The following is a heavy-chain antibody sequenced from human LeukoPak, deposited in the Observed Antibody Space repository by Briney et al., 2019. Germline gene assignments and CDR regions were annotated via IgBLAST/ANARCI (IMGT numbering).Heavy chain of an antibody. V-gene: IGHV4-39*01. CDR1: GGSFSAFF. J-gene: IGHJ6*03. D-gene: IGHD6-13*01. CDR3: ARHDPLYSSSWYHMDV. Sequence: PSETLSLTCAVSGGSFSAFFWRWIRQPPGKGLEWIGSIYYSGSTYYNPSLKSRVTISVDTSKNQFSLKLSSVTAADTAVHYCARHDPLYSSSWYHMDVWGKGTTVTISS. CDR2: IYYSGST.